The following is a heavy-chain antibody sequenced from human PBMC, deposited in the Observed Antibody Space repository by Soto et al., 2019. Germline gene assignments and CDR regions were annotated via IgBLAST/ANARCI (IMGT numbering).Heavy chain of an antibody. CDR1: GFTFSKYA. V-gene: IGHV3-23*01. CDR3: ARGGVYGGDHYYTAMDV. D-gene: IGHD3-3*01. J-gene: IGHJ6*02. CDR2: INSYEHGP. Sequence: LRLSCAASGFTFSKYALTWVRQSPGKGLEWVSAINSYEHGPYYIDFVRGRFTISRDNSKNMVYLQMNDLRADDSAVYYCARGGVYGGDHYYTAMDVWGQGTTVTVSS.